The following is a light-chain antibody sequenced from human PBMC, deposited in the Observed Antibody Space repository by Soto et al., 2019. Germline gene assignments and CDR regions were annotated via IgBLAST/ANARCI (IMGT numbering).Light chain of an antibody. V-gene: IGLV2-14*01. Sequence: QSALTQTASVSGSPGQSITISCTGTTRDVGGFNYVSWYQHHPGIAPKLMIYEVINRPSGVSDRFSGSKSGDTASLTISGLQAEDEADYYCSSYTSSNTWLFGGGTKLTVL. J-gene: IGLJ3*02. CDR2: EVI. CDR3: SSYTSSNTWL. CDR1: TRDVGGFNY.